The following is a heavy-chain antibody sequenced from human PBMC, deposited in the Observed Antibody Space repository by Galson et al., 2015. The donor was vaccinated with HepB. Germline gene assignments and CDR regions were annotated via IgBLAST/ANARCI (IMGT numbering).Heavy chain of an antibody. D-gene: IGHD2-2*01. CDR1: GFTFSSYC. Sequence: SLRLSCAASGFTFSSYCMNWVRQAPGKGLEWVSYISSSSSTIYYADSVKGRFTISRDNAKNSLYLQMNSLRAEDTAVYYCARGPDPYCSSTSCSYYYYMDVWGKGTTVTVSS. V-gene: IGHV3-48*01. CDR2: ISSSSSTI. J-gene: IGHJ6*03. CDR3: ARGPDPYCSSTSCSYYYYMDV.